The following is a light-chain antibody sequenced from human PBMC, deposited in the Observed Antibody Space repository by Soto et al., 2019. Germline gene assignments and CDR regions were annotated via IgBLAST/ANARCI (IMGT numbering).Light chain of an antibody. V-gene: IGKV4-1*01. CDR3: HKYYSTPRGFT. J-gene: IGKJ3*01. Sequence: DIVMTQSPDSLAVSLGERATINCKSSQSVLYSSNNKNYLAWYQQKPGQPPRLLIYWASTRESGVPDRFSGSGSGTDFTLTISSLQAEDVAVYYCHKYYSTPRGFTFGPGTKVDIK. CDR1: QSVLYSSNNKNY. CDR2: WAS.